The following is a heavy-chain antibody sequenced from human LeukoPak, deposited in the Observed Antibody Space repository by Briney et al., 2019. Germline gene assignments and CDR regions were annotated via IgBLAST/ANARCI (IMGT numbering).Heavy chain of an antibody. CDR3: AVKTYYDFWSGYYFAGYYYYYGMDV. CDR1: GGSISSSSYY. D-gene: IGHD3-3*01. CDR2: IYYSGST. Sequence: SETLSLTCTVSGGSISSSSYYWGWIRQPPGKGLEWIGSIYYSGSTYYNPSLKSRVTISVDTSKNQFSLKLSSVTAADTAVYYCAVKTYYDFWSGYYFAGYYYYYGMDVWGQGTTVTVSS. V-gene: IGHV4-39*01. J-gene: IGHJ6*02.